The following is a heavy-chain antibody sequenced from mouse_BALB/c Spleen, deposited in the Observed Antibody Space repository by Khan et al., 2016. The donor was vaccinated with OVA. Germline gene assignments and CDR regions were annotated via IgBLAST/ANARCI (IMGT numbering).Heavy chain of an antibody. Sequence: VQLKESGTVLARPGASVKMSCKASGYSFASYWMHWVKQRPGQGLEWIGTIYPGISDTRYNQKFKGKATLTSVPSARTAYMEFSSLTNEDSAVYYRTRSYDSYYFDYWGQGTTLTVSS. CDR3: TRSYDSYYFDY. D-gene: IGHD2-4*01. CDR2: IYPGISDT. J-gene: IGHJ2*01. CDR1: GYSFASYW. V-gene: IGHV1-5*01.